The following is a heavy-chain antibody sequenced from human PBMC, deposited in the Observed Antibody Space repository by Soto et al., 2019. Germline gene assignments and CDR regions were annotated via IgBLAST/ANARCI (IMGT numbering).Heavy chain of an antibody. J-gene: IGHJ6*02. Sequence: QVQLVESGGGVVQPGRSLRLSCAASGFTFSSYAMHWVXXXPXXXXXWVAVISYDGSNKYYADSVKGRFTISRDNSKXXLXLXXXXXXXXXXXVXYCARGGDFWSGSPPYYYYGMDVWGQGTTVTVSS. CDR3: ARGGDFWSGSPPYYYYGMDV. CDR1: GFTFSSYA. D-gene: IGHD3-3*01. V-gene: IGHV3-30-3*01. CDR2: ISYDGSNK.